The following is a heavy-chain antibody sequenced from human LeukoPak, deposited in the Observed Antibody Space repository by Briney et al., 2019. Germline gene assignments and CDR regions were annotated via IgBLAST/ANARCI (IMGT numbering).Heavy chain of an antibody. CDR3: ASRRLGSKGWFDP. J-gene: IGHJ5*02. V-gene: IGHV4-34*01. CDR2: INHSGST. Sequence: SETLSLTCAVYGGSFSGYYWSWIRQPPGKGLEWIGEINHSGSTNYNPSLKSRVTISVDTSKNQFSLRLSSVTAADTAVYYCASRRLGSKGWFDPWGQGTLVTVSS. D-gene: IGHD1-26*01. CDR1: GGSFSGYY.